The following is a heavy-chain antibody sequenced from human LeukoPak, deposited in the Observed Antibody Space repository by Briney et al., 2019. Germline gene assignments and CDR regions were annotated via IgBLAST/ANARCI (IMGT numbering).Heavy chain of an antibody. CDR1: GYSISSGFY. CDR3: ARAGYSGLDWFDP. CDR2: MYHSGST. D-gene: IGHD6-19*01. V-gene: IGHV4-38-2*01. Sequence: SETLSLTCAVSGYSISSGFYWGWIRQPPGKGLEWIGSMYHSGSTYYNPSLQNRVIISVDTSTNQFSLKLRSVTAADTALYYCARAGYSGLDWFDPWGQGTLVTVSS. J-gene: IGHJ5*02.